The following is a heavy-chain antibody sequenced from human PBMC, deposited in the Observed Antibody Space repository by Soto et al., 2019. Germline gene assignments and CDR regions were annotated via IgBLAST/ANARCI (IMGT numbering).Heavy chain of an antibody. V-gene: IGHV3-53*01. D-gene: IGHD1-1*01. J-gene: IGHJ6*02. Sequence: EVQLVESGGGLIQPGGSLRISCAASGFNVSHNYMSWVRQPPGKGLEWVAIMLSGGRTYYADSVKGRFTISRDNSKNTLDFQMHSLRAEDTAVYYCARDPGHGLEVWGQGTTVIVSS. CDR2: MLSGGRT. CDR3: ARDPGHGLEV. CDR1: GFNVSHNY.